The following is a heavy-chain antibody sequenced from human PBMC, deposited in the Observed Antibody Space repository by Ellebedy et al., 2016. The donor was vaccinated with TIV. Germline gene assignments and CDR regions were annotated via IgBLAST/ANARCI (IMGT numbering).Heavy chain of an antibody. V-gene: IGHV1-69*06. Sequence: AASVKVSCKASGGTFSSYSISWVRQAPGQGPEWMGGIILLFRTTDYAHKFQGRVTITADKSTSTVYLELSSLRSEDTAIYYCARHRDTALSFWGQGTLVTVSS. D-gene: IGHD5-18*01. CDR2: IILLFRTT. CDR3: ARHRDTALSF. CDR1: GGTFSSYS. J-gene: IGHJ4*02.